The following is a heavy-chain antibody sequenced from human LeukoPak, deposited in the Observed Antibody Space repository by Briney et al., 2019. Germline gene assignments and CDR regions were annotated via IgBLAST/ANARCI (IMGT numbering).Heavy chain of an antibody. CDR2: IYYSGST. D-gene: IGHD3-10*01. V-gene: IGHV4-59*08. Sequence: SETLSLTCTVSGGSISSYYWSWIRQPPGKGLEWIGYIYYSGSTYYNPSLKSRVTISVDTSKNQFSLKLSSVTAADTAVYYCARHQTGEGAFDIWGQGTMVTDSS. CDR3: ARHQTGEGAFDI. J-gene: IGHJ3*02. CDR1: GGSISSYY.